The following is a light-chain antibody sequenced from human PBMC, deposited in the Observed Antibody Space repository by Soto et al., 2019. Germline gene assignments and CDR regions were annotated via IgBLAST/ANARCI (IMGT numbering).Light chain of an antibody. J-gene: IGLJ2*01. V-gene: IGLV1-51*01. CDR2: DNN. CDR3: GTWDSRLSAVV. CDR1: SSNIGNNY. Sequence: QSVLTQPPSVSAAPGQKVSISCSGSSSNIGNNYVSWYQQLPGTAPKLHIYDNNRRPSGIPDRFYGSKSGTSATLGITGLQTGDEADYYCGTWDSRLSAVVFGGGTKLTVL.